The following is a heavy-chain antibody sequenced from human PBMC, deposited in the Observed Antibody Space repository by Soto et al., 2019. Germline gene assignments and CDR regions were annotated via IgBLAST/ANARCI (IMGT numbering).Heavy chain of an antibody. CDR3: SSFFLAPPRDYFDF. CDR1: GDSVSSNSAA. D-gene: IGHD3-3*01. CDR2: TYYRSKWYN. J-gene: IGHJ4*02. Sequence: SQTLSLTCAISGDSVSSNSAAWNWTRQSPSRGLEWLGRTYYRSKWYNDYAVSVKSRITINPDTSKNQFSLQLNSVTPEDTAGYYCSSFFLAPPRDYFDFWGQGTLVTVSS. V-gene: IGHV6-1*01.